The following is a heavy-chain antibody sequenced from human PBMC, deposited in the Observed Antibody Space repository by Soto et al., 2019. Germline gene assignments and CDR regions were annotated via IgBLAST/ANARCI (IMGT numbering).Heavy chain of an antibody. CDR1: GGSISSYY. CDR3: ARRAPLGGSYYYFHY. Sequence: PSETLSLTCTVSGGSISSYYWSWIRQPPGKGLEWIGYIYYSGSTNYNPSLKSRVTISVDTSKNQFSLKLSSVTAADTAVYYCARRAPLGGSYYYFHYWGQGTLVTVSS. D-gene: IGHD1-26*01. J-gene: IGHJ4*02. CDR2: IYYSGST. V-gene: IGHV4-59*08.